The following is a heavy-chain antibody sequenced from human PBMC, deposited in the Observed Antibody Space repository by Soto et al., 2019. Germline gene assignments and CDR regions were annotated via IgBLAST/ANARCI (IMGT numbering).Heavy chain of an antibody. J-gene: IGHJ5*02. CDR1: GGSISSSSYY. CDR3: ARGWRIAAAGTRFDP. V-gene: IGHV4-39*01. D-gene: IGHD6-13*01. Sequence: PSETLSLTCTVSGGSISSSSYYWGWIRQPPGKGLEWIGSIYYSGSTYYNPSLKSRVTISVDTSKNQFSLKLSSVTAADTAVYYCARGWRIAAAGTRFDPWGQGTLVTVS. CDR2: IYYSGST.